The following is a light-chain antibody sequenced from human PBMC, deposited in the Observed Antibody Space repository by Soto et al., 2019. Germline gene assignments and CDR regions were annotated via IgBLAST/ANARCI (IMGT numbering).Light chain of an antibody. J-gene: IGLJ3*02. V-gene: IGLV2-18*02. CDR3: SSYTSSSTLV. Sequence: QSALTQPPSVPGSPGQSITISCTGTSSDVGYYNRVSWYQQPPGTAPKLMIYDVSDRPSGVPDRFSGSKSGNTASLTISGLQTEDEADYYCSSYTSSSTLVFGGGTKLTVL. CDR2: DVS. CDR1: SSDVGYYNR.